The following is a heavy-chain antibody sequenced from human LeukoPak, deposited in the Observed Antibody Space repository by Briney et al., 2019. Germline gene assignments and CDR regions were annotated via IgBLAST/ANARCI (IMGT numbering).Heavy chain of an antibody. D-gene: IGHD3-22*01. J-gene: IGHJ4*02. CDR3: ARHAGVVVYSDY. Sequence: PSEALSLTCTVSGGSISSYFWSWIRRPPGKGLEWIGYVYYSGSTKYNPSLKSRVTISVDTSKNQFSLKLSSVTAADTAVYYCARHAGVVVYSDYWGQGTLVTVSS. V-gene: IGHV4-59*08. CDR2: VYYSGST. CDR1: GGSISSYF.